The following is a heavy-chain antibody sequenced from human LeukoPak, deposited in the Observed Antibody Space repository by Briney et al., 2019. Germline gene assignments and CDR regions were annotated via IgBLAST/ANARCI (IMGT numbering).Heavy chain of an antibody. CDR1: GGSISSYY. J-gene: IGHJ4*02. V-gene: IGHV4-59*01. CDR2: IYYSGST. Sequence: SETLSLTCTVSGGSISSYYWSWIRQPPGKGLEWIGYIYYSGSTNYNPSLKRRVTISVDTSKNQFSLKLSSVTAADTAVYYCARTLCSGGSCYCDYWGQGTLVTVSS. CDR3: ARTLCSGGSCYCDY. D-gene: IGHD2-15*01.